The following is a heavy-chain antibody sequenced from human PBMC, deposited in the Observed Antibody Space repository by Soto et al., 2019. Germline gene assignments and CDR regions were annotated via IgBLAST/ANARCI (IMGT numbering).Heavy chain of an antibody. J-gene: IGHJ3*02. V-gene: IGHV1-8*01. Sequence: QVQLVQSGAEVKKPGASVKVSCKASGYTFTSYDINWVRQATGQGLEWMGWMNPNSGNTGYAQKCQGRVTMTKNTSTSTAYMERSTLRSEDAAVYYWARLPYGRMLAFDIWGQGTMVTVSS. D-gene: IGHD4-17*01. CDR1: GYTFTSYD. CDR3: ARLPYGRMLAFDI. CDR2: MNPNSGNT.